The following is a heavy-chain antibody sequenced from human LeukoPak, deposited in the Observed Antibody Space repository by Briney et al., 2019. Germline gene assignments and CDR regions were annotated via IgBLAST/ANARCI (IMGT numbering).Heavy chain of an antibody. CDR2: INPSDGST. CDR3: AAWRLSLDY. D-gene: IGHD4/OR15-4a*01. V-gene: IGHV1-46*01. CDR1: GYTFSSLY. J-gene: IGHJ4*02. Sequence: ASVKVSCKASGYTFSSLYIHWVRQSPGQGLEWMGLINPSDGSTMYEQNFQGRVTMTRDTSTSTAYMQLSSLKSDDTAVYFRAAWRLSLDYWGQGTLVTVSS.